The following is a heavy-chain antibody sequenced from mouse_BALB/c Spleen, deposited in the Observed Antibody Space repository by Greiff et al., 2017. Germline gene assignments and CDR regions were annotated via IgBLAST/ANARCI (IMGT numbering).Heavy chain of an antibody. Sequence: EVKLVESGGGLVKPGGSLKLSCAASGFTFSSYTMSWVRQTPEKRLEWVATISSGGSYTYYPDSVKGRFTISRDNAKNTLYLQMSSLKSEDTAMYYCTRDKASTGFAYWGQGTLVTVSA. CDR2: ISSGGSYT. V-gene: IGHV5-6-4*01. J-gene: IGHJ3*01. CDR3: TRDKASTGFAY. D-gene: IGHD6-1*01. CDR1: GFTFSSYT.